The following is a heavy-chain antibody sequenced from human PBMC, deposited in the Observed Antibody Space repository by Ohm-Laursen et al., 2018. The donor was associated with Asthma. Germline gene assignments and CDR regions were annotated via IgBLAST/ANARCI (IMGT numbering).Heavy chain of an antibody. J-gene: IGHJ3*02. Sequence: ASSVKVSCKASGGTFSSYAISWVRQAPGQGLEWMGGIIPIFGTANYAQKFQGRVTITADESTSTAYMELSSLRSEDTAVYYCAREKTTVSIVDAFDIWGQGTMVTVSS. CDR3: AREKTTVSIVDAFDI. V-gene: IGHV1-69*01. D-gene: IGHD4-17*01. CDR2: IIPIFGTA. CDR1: GGTFSSYA.